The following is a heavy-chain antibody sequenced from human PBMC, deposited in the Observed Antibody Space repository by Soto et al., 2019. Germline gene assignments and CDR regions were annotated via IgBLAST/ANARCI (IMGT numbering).Heavy chain of an antibody. CDR3: ARTVVGGAGSLYDMDV. V-gene: IGHV5-51*01. CDR2: IYPGDSDT. D-gene: IGHD2-21*01. Sequence: GESLKISCKVSVYSFTSYWIGWVRQMRGKGLEWMGIIYPGDSDTRYSPSFQGQVTISADKSISTAYLQWSSLKASDTAMYYCARTVVGGAGSLYDMDVWGQGTTVTVSS. J-gene: IGHJ6*02. CDR1: VYSFTSYW.